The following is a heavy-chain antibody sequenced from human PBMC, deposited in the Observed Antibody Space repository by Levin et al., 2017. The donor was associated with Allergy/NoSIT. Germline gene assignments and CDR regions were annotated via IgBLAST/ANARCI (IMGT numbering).Heavy chain of an antibody. CDR1: GFTFSNAW. V-gene: IGHV3-15*01. J-gene: IGHJ4*02. CDR2: IKSKTDGGTT. Sequence: PGGSLRLSCAASGFTFSNAWMSWVRQAPGKGLEWVGRIKSKTDGGTTEYAASVNGRFTISRDDSRNTLYLQMNSLKTENTAVYYCTTYRSTSYYFDQWGQGTLVTVSS. CDR3: TTYRSTSYYFDQ. D-gene: IGHD1-26*01.